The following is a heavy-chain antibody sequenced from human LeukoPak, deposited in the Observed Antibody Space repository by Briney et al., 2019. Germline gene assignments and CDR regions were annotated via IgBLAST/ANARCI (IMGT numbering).Heavy chain of an antibody. V-gene: IGHV4-59*01. CDR3: ARLDYSNYVQDY. J-gene: IGHJ4*02. CDR1: GGSISSYY. Sequence: SETLSLTRTVAGGSISSYYWSWIRQPPGKGLEWIGNIYYSGRTNYNPSLKGRVTISVATSKNQFSLKLSSVTAADTAVYYCARLDYSNYVQDYWGQGTLVTVSS. D-gene: IGHD4-11*01. CDR2: IYYSGRT.